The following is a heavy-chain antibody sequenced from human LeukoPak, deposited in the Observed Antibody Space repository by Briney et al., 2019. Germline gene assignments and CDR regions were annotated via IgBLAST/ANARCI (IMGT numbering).Heavy chain of an antibody. CDR2: INHSGST. V-gene: IGHV4-39*07. CDR1: GGSISSGDYY. D-gene: IGHD4-17*01. Sequence: PSETLSLTCTVSGGSISSGDYYWSWIRQPPGKGLEWIGEINHSGSTNYNPSLKSRVTISVDTSKNQFSLKLSSVTAADTAVYYCARGGARRVLPNHNWFDPWGQGTLVTVSS. J-gene: IGHJ5*02. CDR3: ARGGARRVLPNHNWFDP.